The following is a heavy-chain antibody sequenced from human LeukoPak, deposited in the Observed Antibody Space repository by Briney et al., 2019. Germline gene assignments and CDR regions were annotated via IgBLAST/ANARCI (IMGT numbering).Heavy chain of an antibody. CDR1: GFTFSSYA. CDR3: ARDRAVPAAKTYYFDY. J-gene: IGHJ4*02. D-gene: IGHD2-2*01. Sequence: GRSLRLPSAASGFTFSSYAMHWVRQAPGKGLEWVAVISYDGSNKYYADSVKGRFTISRDNSKNTLYLQMNSLRAEDTAVYYCARDRAVPAAKTYYFDYWGQGPLVTVSS. CDR2: ISYDGSNK. V-gene: IGHV3-30-3*01.